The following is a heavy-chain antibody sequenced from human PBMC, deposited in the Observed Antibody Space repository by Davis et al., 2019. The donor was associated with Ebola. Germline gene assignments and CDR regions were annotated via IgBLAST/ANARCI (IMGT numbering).Heavy chain of an antibody. J-gene: IGHJ4*02. D-gene: IGHD3-22*01. CDR1: GFTSSSYV. V-gene: IGHV3-23*01. CDR2: IGWSGYFA. CDR3: ARVTLWWDDDSGGPTTYYYDI. Sequence: GESLKISCVASGFTSSSYVIGWVRQAPGKGLEWVSRIGWSGYFAAYGDSVRGRFTLSRDNSKNTVYLQMISLRAEDTATYYCARVTLWWDDDSGGPTTYYYDIWGQGALVTVSS.